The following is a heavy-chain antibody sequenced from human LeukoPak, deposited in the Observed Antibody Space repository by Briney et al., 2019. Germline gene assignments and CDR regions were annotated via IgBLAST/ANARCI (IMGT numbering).Heavy chain of an antibody. CDR1: GYTFTGYY. CDR2: INPNSGGT. CDR3: ARHGFGDSYYYYYMDV. V-gene: IGHV1-2*06. D-gene: IGHD2-21*02. J-gene: IGHJ6*03. Sequence: ASVKVSCKASGYTFTGYYMHWVRQAPGQGLEWMGRINPNSGGTNYAQKFQGRVTMTRDTSISTAYMELSRLRSDDTAVYYCARHGFGDSYYYYYMDVWGKGTTVTVSS.